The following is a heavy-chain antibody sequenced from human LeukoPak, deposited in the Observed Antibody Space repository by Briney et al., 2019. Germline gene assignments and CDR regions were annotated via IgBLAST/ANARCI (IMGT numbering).Heavy chain of an antibody. Sequence: GGSLRLSCAASGLFVSSKSMTWVRQAPGKGLEWVSSLYNTGNTYYADSVKGRFIFSRDNSKNTVFLQMNSLRAEDTAVYFCAARDCNDGGCHAGVFDYWGQGTLVTVSS. V-gene: IGHV3-53*01. D-gene: IGHD2-2*01. J-gene: IGHJ4*02. CDR1: GLFVSSKS. CDR2: LYNTGNT. CDR3: AARDCNDGGCHAGVFDY.